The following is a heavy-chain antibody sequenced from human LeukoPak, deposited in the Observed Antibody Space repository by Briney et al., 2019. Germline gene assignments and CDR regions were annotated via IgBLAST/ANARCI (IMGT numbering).Heavy chain of an antibody. V-gene: IGHV4-30-4*01. J-gene: IGHJ3*02. CDR3: ARYYDSSEDRAFDI. CDR1: GGSISSGDYY. CDR2: IYYSGST. Sequence: SETLSLTCTVSGGSISSGDYYWSWIRQPPGKGLEWIGCIYYSGSTYYNPSLKSRVTISVDTSKNQFSLKLSSVTAADTAVYYCARYYDSSEDRAFDIWGQGTMVTVSS. D-gene: IGHD3-22*01.